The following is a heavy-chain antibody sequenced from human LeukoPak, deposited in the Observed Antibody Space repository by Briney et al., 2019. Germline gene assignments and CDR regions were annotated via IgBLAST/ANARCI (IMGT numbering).Heavy chain of an antibody. CDR2: IKQDGSEK. D-gene: IGHD5-18*01. J-gene: IGHJ4*02. Sequence: GGFLRLSCAASGFTFSSYWMTWIRQAPGKGLEWVANIKQDGSEKYYVDSVKGRFTISRDNAKNSLYLQMNSLRAEDTAVYYCARDTGGGYSCYDCWGQGTLVTVSS. CDR1: GFTFSSYW. V-gene: IGHV3-7*01. CDR3: ARDTGGGYSCYDC.